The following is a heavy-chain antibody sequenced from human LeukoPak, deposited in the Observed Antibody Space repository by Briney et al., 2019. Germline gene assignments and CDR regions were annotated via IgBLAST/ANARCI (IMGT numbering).Heavy chain of an antibody. CDR2: IYYGGST. CDR3: ARVSSWYNWFDP. J-gene: IGHJ5*02. V-gene: IGHV4-59*12. D-gene: IGHD6-13*01. CDR1: GGSISSYY. Sequence: SETLSLTCTVSGGSISSYYWSWIRQPPGKGLEWIGYIYYGGSTNYNPSLKSRVTISVDTSKNQFSLKLSSVTAADTAVYYCARVSSWYNWFDPWGQGTLVTVSS.